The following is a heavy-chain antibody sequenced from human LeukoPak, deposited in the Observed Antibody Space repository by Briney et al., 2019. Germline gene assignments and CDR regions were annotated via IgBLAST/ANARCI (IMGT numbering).Heavy chain of an antibody. J-gene: IGHJ5*02. CDR2: ISYDGSNK. CDR1: GFTFSSYG. D-gene: IGHD4-17*01. V-gene: IGHV3-30*03. CDR3: ARDSIDNYGDLNWFDP. Sequence: PGGSLRLSCAASGFTFSSYGMHWVRQAPGKGLEWVAVISYDGSNKYYEDSVKGRFTISRDNAKNSLYLQMNSLRAEDTAVYYCARDSIDNYGDLNWFDPWGQGTLVTVSS.